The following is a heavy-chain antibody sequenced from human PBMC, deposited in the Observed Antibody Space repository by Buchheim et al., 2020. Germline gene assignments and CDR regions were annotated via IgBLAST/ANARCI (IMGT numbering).Heavy chain of an antibody. CDR3: ARDALLYCSSTSCSSGFDY. CDR1: GFTFSSYA. V-gene: IGHV3-30*04. Sequence: QVQLVESGGGVVQPGRSLRLSCAASGFTFSSYAMHWVRQAPGKGLEWVAVISYDGSNKYYADSVKGRFTISRDTSKNTLYLQMSSLRAEDTAVYYCARDALLYCSSTSCSSGFDYWGQGTL. D-gene: IGHD2-2*01. CDR2: ISYDGSNK. J-gene: IGHJ4*02.